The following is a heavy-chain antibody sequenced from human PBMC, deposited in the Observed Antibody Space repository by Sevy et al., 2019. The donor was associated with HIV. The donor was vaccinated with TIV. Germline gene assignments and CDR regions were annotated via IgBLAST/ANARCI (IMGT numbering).Heavy chain of an antibody. V-gene: IGHV3-33*01. J-gene: IGHJ6*02. CDR3: AREWVSPGPLIDKYGMDV. D-gene: IGHD1-26*01. CDR1: GFTFRSYD. CDR2: VRYDGGNE. Sequence: GGSLRLSCAASGFTFRSYDMHWVRQAPGKGLEWVAIVRYDGGNEQYADSVKGRFPISRDNSTNTRHLQMNSLRAEDRAVYFCAREWVSPGPLIDKYGMDVWGQGTTVTVSS.